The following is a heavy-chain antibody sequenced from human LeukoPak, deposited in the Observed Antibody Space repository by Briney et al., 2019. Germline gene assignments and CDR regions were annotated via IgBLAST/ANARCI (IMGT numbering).Heavy chain of an antibody. V-gene: IGHV4-38-2*02. CDR3: ARSSGYMSY. J-gene: IGHJ4*02. CDR2: IYHSGST. D-gene: IGHD3-22*01. CDR1: HYSISSNYY. Sequence: SETLSLTCTVSHYSISSNYYWGWIRQPPGKGLEWIGSIYHSGSTYYNPSLKSRVTISVDTSKNQFSLKLTSVTAADTAVYYCARSSGYMSYWGQGTLVTVSS.